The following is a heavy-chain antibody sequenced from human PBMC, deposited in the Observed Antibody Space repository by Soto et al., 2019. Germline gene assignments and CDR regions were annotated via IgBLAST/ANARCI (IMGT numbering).Heavy chain of an antibody. CDR2: IYWNDDK. Sequence: QITLKESGPALVKPTQTLTLTCTFSGFSLSTSGVGVGWIRQPPGKAREWLALIYWNDDKKYSPSLKSRLGITKDTFRNQVVLTMTNVDHLYTATYYCARRRGYNWNYPAFDYWGQGALVTVSS. CDR3: ARRRGYNWNYPAFDY. V-gene: IGHV2-5*01. D-gene: IGHD1-7*01. CDR1: GFSLSTSGVG. J-gene: IGHJ4*02.